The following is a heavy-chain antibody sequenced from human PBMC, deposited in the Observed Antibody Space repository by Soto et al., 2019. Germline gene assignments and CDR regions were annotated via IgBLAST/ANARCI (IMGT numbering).Heavy chain of an antibody. J-gene: IGHJ4*02. Sequence: QVQLVESGGGVVQPGRSLRLSCAASGFTFSSHSMHWVRQAPGKGLEWVAVIALDGSYKYYADSVKGRFTISRDNSKNTLYLQMNSLRAEDTAVYYCARGASIVVAGTSFDYWGQGTLVTVSS. CDR2: IALDGSYK. V-gene: IGHV3-30*04. D-gene: IGHD6-19*01. CDR3: ARGASIVVAGTSFDY. CDR1: GFTFSSHS.